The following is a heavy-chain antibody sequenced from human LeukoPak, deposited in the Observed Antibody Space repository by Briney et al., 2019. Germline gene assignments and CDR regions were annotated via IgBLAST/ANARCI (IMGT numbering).Heavy chain of an antibody. J-gene: IGHJ3*02. CDR1: GFTFSSYW. Sequence: GGSLRLSCAASGFTFSSYWMHWVRQAPGKGLVWVSRINSDGSSTSYADSVKGRFTISRDNAKNTLYLQMNSLRAEDTAVYHCVKSVGKDGYRDVFDIWGQGTVVTVSS. CDR2: INSDGSST. V-gene: IGHV3-74*01. D-gene: IGHD5-24*01. CDR3: VKSVGKDGYRDVFDI.